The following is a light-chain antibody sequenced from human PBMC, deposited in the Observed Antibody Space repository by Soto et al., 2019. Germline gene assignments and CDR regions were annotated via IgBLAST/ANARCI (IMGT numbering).Light chain of an antibody. CDR2: GNS. J-gene: IGLJ2*01. CDR1: SSNIGAGYD. CDR3: QSYDSLSGSVV. V-gene: IGLV1-40*01. Sequence: QSALTQPPSVSGAPGQRVTISCTGSSSNIGAGYDVHWYQQLPGTAPKLLMYGNSNRPSGVPDRFSGSKSGTSASLAITGLQAEDEADYYCQSYDSLSGSVVFGGGTKLTVL.